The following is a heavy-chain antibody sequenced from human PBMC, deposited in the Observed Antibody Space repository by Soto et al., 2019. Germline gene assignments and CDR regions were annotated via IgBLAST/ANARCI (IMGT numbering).Heavy chain of an antibody. D-gene: IGHD3-9*01. V-gene: IGHV4-59*01. J-gene: IGHJ6*03. Sequence: SETLSLTCTVSGGSISSYYWSWIRQPPGKGLEWIGYIYYSGSTNYNPSLKSRVTISVDTSKNQFSLKLSSVTAADTAVYYCARAHDIQKVYSYYYYMDVWGKGTTVTVSS. CDR3: ARAHDIQKVYSYYYYMDV. CDR2: IYYSGST. CDR1: GGSISSYY.